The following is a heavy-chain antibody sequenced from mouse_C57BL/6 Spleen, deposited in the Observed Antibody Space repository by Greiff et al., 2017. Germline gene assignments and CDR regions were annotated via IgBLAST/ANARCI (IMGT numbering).Heavy chain of an antibody. CDR1: GYTFTSYW. CDR3: ACECDTTVVAYYYAMDY. Sequence: QVQLQQPGAELVKPGASVKLSCKASGYTFTSYWMHWVKQRPGRGLEWIGRIDPDSGGTKYNEKFKGKATLTVDKPSSTAYMQLSSLPSGDSSFYYCACECDTTVVAYYYAMDYWGQGTSVTVSS. J-gene: IGHJ4*01. D-gene: IGHD1-1*01. V-gene: IGHV1-72*01. CDR2: IDPDSGGT.